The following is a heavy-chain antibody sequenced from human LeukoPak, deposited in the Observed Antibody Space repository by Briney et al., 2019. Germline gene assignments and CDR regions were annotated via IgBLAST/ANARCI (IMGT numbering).Heavy chain of an antibody. J-gene: IGHJ4*02. CDR2: INPNSGGT. Sequence: ASVKVSCKASGYTFTSYYMHWVRQAPGQGLEWMGWINPNSGGTNYAQKFQGRVTMTRDTSISTAYMELSRLRSDDTAVYYCARDSGYYDSSGYYPFDYWGQGTLVTVSS. D-gene: IGHD3-22*01. V-gene: IGHV1-2*02. CDR3: ARDSGYYDSSGYYPFDY. CDR1: GYTFTSYY.